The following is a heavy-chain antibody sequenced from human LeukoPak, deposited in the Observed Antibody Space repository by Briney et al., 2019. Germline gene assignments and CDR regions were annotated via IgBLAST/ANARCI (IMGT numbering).Heavy chain of an antibody. V-gene: IGHV3-23*01. CDR2: ISGSGGST. D-gene: IGHD3-10*01. CDR1: GFTFSSYA. J-gene: IGHJ4*02. CDR3: AKETYYYGSGSYYLYYFDY. Sequence: GGSLRLSCAASGFTFSSYAMSWVRQAPGKGREWVSAISGSGGSTYYADSVKGRFTISRDNSKNTLYLQMNSLRAEDTAVYYCAKETYYYGSGSYYLYYFDYWGQGTLVTVSS.